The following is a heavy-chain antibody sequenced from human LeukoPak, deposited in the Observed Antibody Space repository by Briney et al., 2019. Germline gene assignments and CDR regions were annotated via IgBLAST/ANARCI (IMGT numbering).Heavy chain of an antibody. D-gene: IGHD3-22*01. CDR3: ARDRQLGSSGYYAAY. CDR2: ISAYNGNT. Sequence: GASATVSCMASVYTFSSYGISWVRQAPGQGLEWMGWISAYNGNTNYAQKVQGRVTLTTETSTSTGYMELRSLRSDDTAVYYCARDRQLGSSGYYAAYWGQGTLVTVSS. J-gene: IGHJ4*02. CDR1: VYTFSSYG. V-gene: IGHV1-18*01.